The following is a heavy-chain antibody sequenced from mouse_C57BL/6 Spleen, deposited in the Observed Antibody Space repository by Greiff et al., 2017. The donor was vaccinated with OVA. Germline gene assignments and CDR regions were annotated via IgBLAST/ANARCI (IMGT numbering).Heavy chain of an antibody. CDR3: AREGDYYGSSYYWYFDV. CDR1: GYTFTSYW. V-gene: IGHV1-64*01. D-gene: IGHD1-1*01. J-gene: IGHJ1*03. Sequence: QVQLKQPGAELVKPGASVKLSCKASGYTFTSYWMHWVKQRPGQGLEWIGMIHPNSGSTNYNEKFKSKATLTVDKSSSTAYMQLSSLTSEDSAVYYCAREGDYYGSSYYWYFDVWGTGTTVTVSS. CDR2: IHPNSGST.